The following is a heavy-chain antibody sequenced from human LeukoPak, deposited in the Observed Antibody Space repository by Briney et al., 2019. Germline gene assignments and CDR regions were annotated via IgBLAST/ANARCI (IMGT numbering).Heavy chain of an antibody. J-gene: IGHJ6*03. V-gene: IGHV4-59*01. CDR1: GGSISSYY. D-gene: IGHD6-6*01. CDR2: IYYSGST. Sequence: SETLSLTCAVSGGSISSYYWSWIRQPPGKGLEWMGDIYYSGSTNYNPSLKSRVTISVDTSKNQFSLKLSSVTAADTAVYYCARALYSSSFYYYYYMDVWGKGTTVTVSS. CDR3: ARALYSSSFYYYYYMDV.